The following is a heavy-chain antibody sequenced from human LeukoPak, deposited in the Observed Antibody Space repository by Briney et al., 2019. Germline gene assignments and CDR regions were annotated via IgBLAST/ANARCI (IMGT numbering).Heavy chain of an antibody. V-gene: IGHV1-2*02. Sequence: ASVKVSCKASGYTFTGYYMHWVRQAPGQGLEWTGWINPNSGGTNYAQKSQGRVTMTRDTSISTAYMELSRLRSDDTAVYYCARGRLRFLEWHRLNWFDPWGQGTLVTVSS. D-gene: IGHD3-3*01. J-gene: IGHJ5*02. CDR3: ARGRLRFLEWHRLNWFDP. CDR2: INPNSGGT. CDR1: GYTFTGYY.